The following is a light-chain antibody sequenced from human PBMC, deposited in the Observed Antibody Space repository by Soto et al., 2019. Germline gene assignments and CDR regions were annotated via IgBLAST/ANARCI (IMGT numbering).Light chain of an antibody. Sequence: EIVLTQSPGTLSLSPGERATLPCRASQSVSSSYLAWYQPQPGQAPRLLIYGASSRATGIPDRFSGSGSGTDFTLTISRLEPEDFAVYYCQQYGSSGTLGQGTKVDIK. CDR3: QQYGSSGT. CDR1: QSVSSSY. CDR2: GAS. J-gene: IGKJ1*01. V-gene: IGKV3-20*01.